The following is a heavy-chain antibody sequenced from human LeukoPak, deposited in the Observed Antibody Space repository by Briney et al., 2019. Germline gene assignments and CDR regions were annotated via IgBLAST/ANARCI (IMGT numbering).Heavy chain of an antibody. J-gene: IGHJ5*02. CDR3: ARGFGGICSYGVRRFFWFDP. V-gene: IGHV4-34*01. CDR2: INHSGST. D-gene: IGHD5-18*01. Sequence: SETLSLTCAVSGGSFSGYYLSWIRQPPGKGLEWIGEINHSGSTTYNTPLKSRVAISVDTSNNHFSLKLSSVAAADTAVYYCARGFGGICSYGVRRFFWFDPWGQGTLVTVSS. CDR1: GGSFSGYY.